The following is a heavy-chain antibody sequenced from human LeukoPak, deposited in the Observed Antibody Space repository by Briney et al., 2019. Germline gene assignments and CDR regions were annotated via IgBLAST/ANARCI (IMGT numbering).Heavy chain of an antibody. CDR2: ISYDGSNK. D-gene: IGHD3-22*01. V-gene: IGHV3-30-3*01. J-gene: IGHJ4*02. Sequence: GGSLRLSCAASGFTFSSYAMHWVRQAPGKGLEWVTVISYDGSNKYYADSVKGRFTISRDNSKNTLYLQMNSLRAEDTAVYYCARVSPYYDSSGYYEPTVDYWGQGTLVTVSS. CDR3: ARVSPYYDSSGYYEPTVDY. CDR1: GFTFSSYA.